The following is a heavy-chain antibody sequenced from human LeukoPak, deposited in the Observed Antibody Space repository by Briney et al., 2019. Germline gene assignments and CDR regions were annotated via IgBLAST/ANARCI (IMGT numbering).Heavy chain of an antibody. V-gene: IGHV3-74*01. J-gene: IGHJ4*02. CDR2: INTDGNTT. Sequence: LAGGSLRLSCAASGFTFSSYWMHWVRQAPGKGLVWVSRINTDGNTTNYADSVKGRFTIPRDNAKNTLYLQMNSLRAEDTAVYYCAREVTNTMIRGFDYWGQGALVTVSS. D-gene: IGHD3-10*01. CDR1: GFTFSSYW. CDR3: AREVTNTMIRGFDY.